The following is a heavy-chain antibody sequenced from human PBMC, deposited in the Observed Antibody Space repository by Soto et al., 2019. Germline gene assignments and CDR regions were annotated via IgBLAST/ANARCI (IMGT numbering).Heavy chain of an antibody. V-gene: IGHV4-30-2*01. J-gene: IGHJ4*02. CDR3: ARAIPYYNSSGSPPKDFDY. Sequence: SETLSLTCAVSGGSISSGGYSWNWIRQPPGKGLEWVGCIYHSGSTYYNPSLKSRVTISVDRSKHQFSLNLSSVTAADTAVYYCARAIPYYNSSGSPPKDFDYWGQGTLVTVSS. D-gene: IGHD3-22*01. CDR2: IYHSGST. CDR1: GGSISSGGYS.